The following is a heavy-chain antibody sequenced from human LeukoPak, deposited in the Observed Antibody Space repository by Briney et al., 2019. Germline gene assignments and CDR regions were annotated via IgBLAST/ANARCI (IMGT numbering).Heavy chain of an antibody. J-gene: IGHJ3*02. CDR1: GGSNSSSSYY. CDR2: IYYSGST. CDR3: ASSSGHAFDI. V-gene: IGHV4-39*01. Sequence: SETLSLTCTVSGGSNSSSSYYWGWIRQPPGKGLEWIGSIYYSGSTYYNPSLKSRVTISVDTSKNQFSLKLSSVTAADTAVYYCASSSGHAFDIWGQGTMVTVSS.